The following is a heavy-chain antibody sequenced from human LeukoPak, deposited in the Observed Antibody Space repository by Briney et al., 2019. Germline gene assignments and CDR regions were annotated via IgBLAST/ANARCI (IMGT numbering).Heavy chain of an antibody. D-gene: IGHD3-10*01. J-gene: IGHJ4*02. CDR1: GFTFSSYA. Sequence: PGRSLRLSCAASGFTFSSYAMHWVRQAPGKGLEWVAVISYDGSNKYYADSVKGRFTISRDNSKNTLYLQMNSLRAEDTAVYYCARDLVLLWFGELSGPFDYWGQGTLVTVSS. CDR2: ISYDGSNK. V-gene: IGHV3-30-3*01. CDR3: ARDLVLLWFGELSGPFDY.